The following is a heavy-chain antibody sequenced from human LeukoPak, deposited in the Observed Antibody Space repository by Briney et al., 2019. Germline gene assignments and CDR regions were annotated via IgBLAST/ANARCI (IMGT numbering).Heavy chain of an antibody. Sequence: SETLALTCAVYGGSFSGNYWRWIRQPPGKGLEWIGEINHSGSTNYNPSLKSRVTISVDTSKNQFSLKLSSVTAADTAVHYCARTMVRFLPYYQYGMDVWGQGTMVTVSS. J-gene: IGHJ6*02. D-gene: IGHD3-10*01. CDR1: GGSFSGNY. CDR3: ARTMVRFLPYYQYGMDV. V-gene: IGHV4-34*01. CDR2: INHSGST.